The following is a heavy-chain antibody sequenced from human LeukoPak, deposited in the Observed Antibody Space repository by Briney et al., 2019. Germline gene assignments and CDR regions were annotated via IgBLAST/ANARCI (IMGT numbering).Heavy chain of an antibody. CDR3: AKDLSLQEYYYGSGSYGD. J-gene: IGHJ4*02. CDR2: ISNTGSVT. V-gene: IGHV3-23*01. Sequence: GGSLRLSCAASGFTFSNYGMSWVRQAPGKGLEWISSISNTGSVTYFTDSVKGRFTVSRDIPKNTVFLQMNSLAAEDTAVYYCAKDLSLQEYYYGSGSYGDWGQGTLVTVSS. D-gene: IGHD3-10*01. CDR1: GFTFSNYG.